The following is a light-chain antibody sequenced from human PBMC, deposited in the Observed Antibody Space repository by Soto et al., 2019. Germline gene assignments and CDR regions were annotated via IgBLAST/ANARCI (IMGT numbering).Light chain of an antibody. CDR1: QGISVN. V-gene: IGKV1-9*01. CDR3: QQLNRNPPT. J-gene: IGKJ4*01. Sequence: DIPLTQSPSFLSASVGDRVTITCRASQGISVNLAWYQQKPGTAPNLLIHGASTLQSGVPSRFSGSGSGTEFTLTISRLQTEHFATSYSQQLNRNPPTFGGRTKVEIK. CDR2: GAS.